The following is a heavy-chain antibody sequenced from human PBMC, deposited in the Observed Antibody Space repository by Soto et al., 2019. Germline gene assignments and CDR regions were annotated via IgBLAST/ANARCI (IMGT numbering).Heavy chain of an antibody. V-gene: IGHV1-24*01. J-gene: IGHJ4*02. CDR3: AAGVNTFDY. CDR2: LDYEEGER. CDR1: GTSLSGLP. Sequence: ASVKVSCKVSGTSLSGLPMHWVRQAPGKGLEWMGSLDYEEGERSFAHRFQGRLTVTEDTSTDTAYMELSSLMSEDTAVYYCAAGVNTFDYWGEGTVVTVSS. D-gene: IGHD5-18*01.